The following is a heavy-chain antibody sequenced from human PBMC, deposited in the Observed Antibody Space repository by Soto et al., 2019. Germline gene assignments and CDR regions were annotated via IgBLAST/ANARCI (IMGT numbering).Heavy chain of an antibody. Sequence: QVQLQESGPGLVKPSQTLSLTCTVSGGSISSGGYYWSWIRQHPGKGLEWIGYIYYSGSTYYNPSLESRVTISVDTSKNQFSLKLSSVTAADTAVYYCATQLRGGVWHYMDVWGKGTTVTVSS. CDR1: GGSISSGGYY. J-gene: IGHJ6*03. CDR2: IYYSGST. D-gene: IGHD1-1*01. CDR3: ATQLRGGVWHYMDV. V-gene: IGHV4-31*03.